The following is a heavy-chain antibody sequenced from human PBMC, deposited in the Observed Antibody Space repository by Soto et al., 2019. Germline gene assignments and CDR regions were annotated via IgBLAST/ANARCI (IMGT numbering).Heavy chain of an antibody. CDR1: GGTFSSYA. Sequence: ASVKVSCKASGGTFSSYAISWVRQAPGQGLEWMGWISAYNGNTNYAQKLQGRVTMTTDTSTSTAYMELRSLRSDDTAVYYCASFEAASSYSDFDYWGQGTLVTVSS. V-gene: IGHV1-18*01. D-gene: IGHD3-22*01. CDR3: ASFEAASSYSDFDY. CDR2: ISAYNGNT. J-gene: IGHJ4*02.